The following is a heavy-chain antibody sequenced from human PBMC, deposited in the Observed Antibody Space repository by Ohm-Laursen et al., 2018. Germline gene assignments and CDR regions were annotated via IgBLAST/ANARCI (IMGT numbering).Heavy chain of an antibody. CDR2: IWYDGSNK. J-gene: IGHJ6*02. CDR3: ARDRDTAMPYYYYGMDV. CDR1: GFTIGDYA. V-gene: IGHV3-33*01. Sequence: SLRLSCAASGFTIGDYAIHWVRQAPGKGLEWVAVIWYDGSNKDYADSVKGRFTISRGTAKKTLYLQMNSLRAEDTAVYYCARDRDTAMPYYYYGMDVWGQGTTVTVSS. D-gene: IGHD5-18*01.